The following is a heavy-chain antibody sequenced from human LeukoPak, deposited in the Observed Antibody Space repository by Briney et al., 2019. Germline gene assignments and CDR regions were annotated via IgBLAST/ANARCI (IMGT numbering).Heavy chain of an antibody. CDR2: INPNSGGT. D-gene: IGHD2-2*02. J-gene: IGHJ5*02. CDR3: ARLLLWDCSSTSCYTPEDNWFDP. V-gene: IGHV1-2*02. Sequence: GASVKVSCKASGYTFTGYYMHWVRQAPGQGLEWMGWINPNSGGTNYAQKFQGRVTMTRDTSISTAYMELSRLRSDDTAVYYCARLLLWDCSSTSCYTPEDNWFDPWGQGTLVTVSS. CDR1: GYTFTGYY.